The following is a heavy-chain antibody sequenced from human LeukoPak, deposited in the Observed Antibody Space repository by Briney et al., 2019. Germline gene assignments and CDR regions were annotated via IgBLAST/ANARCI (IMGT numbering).Heavy chain of an antibody. J-gene: IGHJ3*02. V-gene: IGHV4-61*02. CDR3: ARAADILTGYDAFDI. CDR2: IYTSGST. D-gene: IGHD3-9*01. CDR1: GGSISSGSYY. Sequence: PSQTLSLTCTVSGGSISSGSYYWSWIRQPAGKGLEWIGRIYTSGSTNYNPSLKSRVTISVDTSKNQFSLKLSSVTAADTAVYYCARAADILTGYDAFDIWGQGTMVTVSS.